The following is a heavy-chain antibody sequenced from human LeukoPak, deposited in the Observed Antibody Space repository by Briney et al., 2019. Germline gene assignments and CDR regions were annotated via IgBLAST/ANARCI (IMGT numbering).Heavy chain of an antibody. J-gene: IGHJ4*02. CDR2: INHSGST. V-gene: IGHV4-39*07. D-gene: IGHD4-23*01. CDR1: GGSISSSGYY. Sequence: TTSETLSLTCNVSGGSISSSGYYWSWIRQPPGKGLEWIGEINHSGSTNYNPSLKSRVTISVDTSKNQFSLKLSSVTAADTAVYYCARGRYGGNSALGYWGQGTLVTVSS. CDR3: ARGRYGGNSALGY.